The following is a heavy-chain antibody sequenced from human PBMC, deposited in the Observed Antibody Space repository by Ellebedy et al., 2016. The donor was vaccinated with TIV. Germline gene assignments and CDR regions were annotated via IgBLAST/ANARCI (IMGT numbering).Heavy chain of an antibody. J-gene: IGHJ4*02. CDR3: ARELRGNYFDS. V-gene: IGHV4-4*02. CDR1: GDSIINSDW. CDR2: IFHSGSA. D-gene: IGHD3-16*01. Sequence: SETLSLTXAVSGDSIINSDWWSWVRQPPGKGLGWIGEIFHSGSATYNPSLRSRVTMSVDTSKNQFSLKLTSVTAADTAIYFCARELRGNYFDSWGQGTLVTVSS.